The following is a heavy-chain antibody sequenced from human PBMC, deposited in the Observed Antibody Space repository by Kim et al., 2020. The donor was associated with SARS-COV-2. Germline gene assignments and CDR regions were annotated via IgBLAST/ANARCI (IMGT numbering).Heavy chain of an antibody. CDR3: ARVHRSGSYGLGASDI. Sequence: GGSLRLSCAASGFTFENYGIHWVRQSPGKGLEWVAFVSGNGRNKYYVDSVKGRFTISRDNSKNTLYLQMNSLRAEDTAVYYCARVHRSGSYGLGASDIWGQGTMVTVSS. J-gene: IGHJ3*02. V-gene: IGHV3-30*03. CDR2: VSGNGRNK. D-gene: IGHD1-26*01. CDR1: GFTFENYG.